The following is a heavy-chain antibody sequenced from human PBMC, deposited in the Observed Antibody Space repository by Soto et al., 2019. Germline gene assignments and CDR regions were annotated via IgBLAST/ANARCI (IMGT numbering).Heavy chain of an antibody. J-gene: IGHJ6*02. Sequence: GASVKVSCKASGGTFSSYAISWVRQAPGQGLEWMGGSIPIFGTANYAQKFQGRVTITADKSTSTAYMELSSLRSEDTAVYYCARGLRCSSTSCASRRGNYYGMDVWGQGTTVTVSS. CDR3: ARGLRCSSTSCASRRGNYYGMDV. CDR1: GGTFSSYA. CDR2: SIPIFGTA. V-gene: IGHV1-69*06. D-gene: IGHD2-2*01.